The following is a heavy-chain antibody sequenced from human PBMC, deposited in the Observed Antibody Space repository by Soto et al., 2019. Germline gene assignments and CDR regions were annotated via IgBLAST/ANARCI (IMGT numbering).Heavy chain of an antibody. V-gene: IGHV1-2*04. CDR1: GYTFTGYY. Sequence: ASVKVSCKASGYTFTGYYMHWVRQAPGQGLEWMGWINPNSGGTNYAQKFQGWVTMTRDTSISTAYMELSRLRSDDTAVYYCALQYGSGSYYNTYFDYWGQGTRVTVSA. D-gene: IGHD3-10*01. CDR2: INPNSGGT. CDR3: ALQYGSGSYYNTYFDY. J-gene: IGHJ4*02.